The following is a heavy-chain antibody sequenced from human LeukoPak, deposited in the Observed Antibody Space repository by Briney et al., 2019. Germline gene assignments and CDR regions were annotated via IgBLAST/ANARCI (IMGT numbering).Heavy chain of an antibody. CDR1: GFTFSSYG. D-gene: IGHD3-3*01. Sequence: GGSLRLSCAASGFTFSSYGMHWVRQAPGKGLEWVAVISYDGSNKYYADSVKGRFTISRDNSKNTLYLQMNSLRAEDTAVYYCARGGTITIFGVVTKNYYYYYGMDVWGQGTTVTVSS. V-gene: IGHV3-30*03. CDR2: ISYDGSNK. J-gene: IGHJ6*02. CDR3: ARGGTITIFGVVTKNYYYYYGMDV.